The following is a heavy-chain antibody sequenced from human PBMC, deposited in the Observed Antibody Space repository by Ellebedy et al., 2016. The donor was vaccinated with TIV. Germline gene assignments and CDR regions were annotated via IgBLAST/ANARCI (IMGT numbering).Heavy chain of an antibody. CDR3: VTGMDV. CDR1: GFPSHNYW. J-gene: IGHJ6*02. Sequence: GESLKISCAASGFPSHNYWMTWVRQAQGKGLEWVANIKQDGSVKNYVDSVKGRFTISRDNAKSSLWLQMNTLRVEDTAVYYCVTGMDVWGQGTTVTVSS. CDR2: IKQDGSVK. V-gene: IGHV3-7*01.